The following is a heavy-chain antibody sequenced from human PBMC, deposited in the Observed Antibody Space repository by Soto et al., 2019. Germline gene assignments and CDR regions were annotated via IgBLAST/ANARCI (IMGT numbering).Heavy chain of an antibody. V-gene: IGHV3-9*01. CDR3: AKDITDVIVDTMGFDY. CDR1: GFTFDDYA. CDR2: ISWNSGSI. D-gene: IGHD5-12*01. Sequence: GGSLRLSCAASGFTFDDYAMHWVRQAPGKGLEWVSGISWNSGSIGYADSVKGRFTISRDNAKNSLYLQMNSLRAEDAALYYCAKDITDVIVDTMGFDYWGQGTLVTVS. J-gene: IGHJ4*02.